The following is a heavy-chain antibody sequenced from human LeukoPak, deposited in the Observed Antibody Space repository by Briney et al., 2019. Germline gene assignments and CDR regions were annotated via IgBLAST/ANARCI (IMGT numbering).Heavy chain of an antibody. Sequence: SETLSLTCSVSGGSMNSYFWSWIRQSAGKGLEWIGRIYHTGSTTYNPTFKTRVTMSVDLANNRFSLKLTSVTAADTATYYCARASYYGAGNSPFDPWGQGTLATVSS. J-gene: IGHJ5*02. CDR3: ARASYYGAGNSPFDP. CDR1: GGSMNSYF. D-gene: IGHD3-10*01. CDR2: IYHTGST. V-gene: IGHV4-4*07.